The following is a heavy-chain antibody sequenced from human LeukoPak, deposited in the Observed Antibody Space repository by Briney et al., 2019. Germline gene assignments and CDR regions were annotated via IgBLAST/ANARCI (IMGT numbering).Heavy chain of an antibody. Sequence: SETLSLTCGVSGGSVTSTNWWTWVRQPPGKGLEWIGEVHLDGRTNYSPSLKSRLTMSVDLSENHISLKLTSVTAADTAVYYCAREGGFFRPLDYSGQGTLVTVSS. CDR1: GGSVTSTNW. V-gene: IGHV4-4*02. CDR3: AREGGFFRPLDY. J-gene: IGHJ4*02. CDR2: VHLDGRT. D-gene: IGHD3-3*01.